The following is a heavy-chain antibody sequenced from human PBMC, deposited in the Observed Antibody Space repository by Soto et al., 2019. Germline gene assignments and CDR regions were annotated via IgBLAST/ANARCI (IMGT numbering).Heavy chain of an antibody. CDR3: GRSYFSNRRIDF. D-gene: IGHD1-26*01. V-gene: IGHV1-46*01. CDR1: GYSLTSYY. J-gene: IGHJ4*02. CDR2: TNPSDVSR. Sequence: ASEKVSCKASGYSLTSYYMHWVRQARGQGLEGMGITNPSDVSRNYAQKFQARVTMTRDTSTSTDYMEKSSLRSKDTAVYYCGRSYFSNRRIDFWGQGTMVTVSS.